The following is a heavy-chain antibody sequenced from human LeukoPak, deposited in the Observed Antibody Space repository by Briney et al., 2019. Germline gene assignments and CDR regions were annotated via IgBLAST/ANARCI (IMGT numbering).Heavy chain of an antibody. Sequence: GGSLRLSRTASGFSFSNSAMTWVRQAPGKGLEWVSAVSSSGISTYYADSVKGRFTISRDNSRKMVYLQMNSLRAEDTALYYCAKGRGWSNHYLYYMDAWGKGTTVTVAS. V-gene: IGHV3-23*01. CDR3: AKGRGWSNHYLYYMDA. J-gene: IGHJ6*03. D-gene: IGHD6-19*01. CDR2: VSSSGIST. CDR1: GFSFSNSA.